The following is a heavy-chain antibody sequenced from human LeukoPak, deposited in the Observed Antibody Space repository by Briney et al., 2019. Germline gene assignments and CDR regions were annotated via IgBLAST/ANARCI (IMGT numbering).Heavy chain of an antibody. V-gene: IGHV1-69*06. D-gene: IGHD3-22*01. CDR1: GGTFSSYG. CDR2: IIPIFGTA. Sequence: SVKVSCKASGGTFSSYGISWVRQAPGQGLEWMGRIIPIFGTANYAQKFQGRVTITADKFTSTAYMEVSSLRSEDTAVYYCARTNYYDSSGYQGAGTYYYGMGVWGQGTTVTVSS. CDR3: ARTNYYDSSGYQGAGTYYYGMGV. J-gene: IGHJ6*02.